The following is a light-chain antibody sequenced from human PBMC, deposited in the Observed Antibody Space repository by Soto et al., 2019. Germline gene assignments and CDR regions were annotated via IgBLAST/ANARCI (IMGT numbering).Light chain of an antibody. J-gene: IGKJ5*01. CDR3: QQCGSSST. CDR1: QTFSNSF. V-gene: IGKV3-20*01. CDR2: GAS. Sequence: IELTQSPGTLSLSPWERATLSCRASQTFSNSFLSWFQQLPGQAPRLLIYGASMRATGIPDRFSGSGSGTAFTLTISRLEPEDLAVYYCQQCGSSSTFGQGTRLRL.